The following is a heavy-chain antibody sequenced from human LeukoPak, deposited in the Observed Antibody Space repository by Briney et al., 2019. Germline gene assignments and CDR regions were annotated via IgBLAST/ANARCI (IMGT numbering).Heavy chain of an antibody. CDR3: ARVTGYIVEDYFDY. V-gene: IGHV4-59*01. J-gene: IGHJ4*02. Sequence: PSETLPLTCSVSGGSISSYYWSWIRQPPGKGLEWIGYIYYSGSTNYNPSLKSRVTISVDTSKNQFSLRLSSVTAADTAVYYCARVTGYIVEDYFDYWGQGALVTVSS. D-gene: IGHD3-22*01. CDR2: IYYSGST. CDR1: GGSISSYY.